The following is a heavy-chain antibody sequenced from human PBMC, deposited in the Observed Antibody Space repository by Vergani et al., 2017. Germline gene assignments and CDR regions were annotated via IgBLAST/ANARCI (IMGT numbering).Heavy chain of an antibody. CDR2: ISSSSSYI. CDR3: ASEPLELPGWFDP. V-gene: IGHV3-21*01. Sequence: EVQLVESGGGLVKPGGSLRLSCEASGFTFSSYSMNWVRQAPGKGLEWVSSISSSSSYIYYADSVKGRFTISRDNAKNSLYLQMNSLRAEDTAVYYCASEPLELPGWFDPWGQGTLVTVSS. D-gene: IGHD1-7*01. J-gene: IGHJ5*02. CDR1: GFTFSSYS.